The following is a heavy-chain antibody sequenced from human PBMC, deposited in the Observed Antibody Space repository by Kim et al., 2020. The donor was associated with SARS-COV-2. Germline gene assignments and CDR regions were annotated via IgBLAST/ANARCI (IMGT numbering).Heavy chain of an antibody. J-gene: IGHJ4*03. V-gene: IGHV4-39*01. CDR1: GASISTSSCY. CDR2: INYTGST. Sequence: SETLSLTCTVSGASISTSSCYWSWNRQPKGMGLVGTGYINYTGSTNYTPTPKRRVTIAVATSKYSLTLTSVSAAAAAAAYYYCVRQGYTKFVVVCGYF. D-gene: IGHD2-21*01. CDR3: VRQGYTKFVVVCGYF.